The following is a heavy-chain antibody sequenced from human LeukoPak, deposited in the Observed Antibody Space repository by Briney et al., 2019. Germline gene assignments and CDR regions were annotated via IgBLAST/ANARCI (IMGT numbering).Heavy chain of an antibody. J-gene: IGHJ6*04. CDR2: IKQDGSEK. CDR3: AELGITMIGGV. CDR1: GFTFSSYW. V-gene: IGHV3-7*01. D-gene: IGHD3-10*02. Sequence: GGSLRLSCAASGFTFSSYWMSWVRQAPGKGLEWVADIKQDGSEKYYVDSVKGRFTISRDNAKNSLYLQMNSLRAEDTAVYYCAELGITMIGGVWGKGTTVTISS.